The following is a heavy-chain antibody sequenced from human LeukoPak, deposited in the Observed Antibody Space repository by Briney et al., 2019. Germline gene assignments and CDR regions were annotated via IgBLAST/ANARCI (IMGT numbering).Heavy chain of an antibody. D-gene: IGHD3-22*01. CDR2: IKQDGSEK. CDR1: GFTFSSYW. V-gene: IGHV3-7*01. CDR3: ARDSSPYYYDSSGYSFDY. Sequence: GGSLRLSCAASGFTFSSYWMSWVRQAPGKGLEWVANIKQDGSEKYYVDSVKGRFIISRDNAKNSLYLQMNTLRAEDTAVYYCARDSSPYYYDSSGYSFDYWGQGTLVTVSS. J-gene: IGHJ4*02.